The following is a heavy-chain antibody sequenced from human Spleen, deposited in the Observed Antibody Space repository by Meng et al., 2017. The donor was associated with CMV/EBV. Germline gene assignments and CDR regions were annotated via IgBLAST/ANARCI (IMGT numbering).Heavy chain of an antibody. CDR1: GFTVSSNY. CDR2: IYGGGTT. Sequence: GGSLRLSCAASGFTVSSNYMSWVRQAPGKGLEWVSLIYGGGTTHNADSMKGRFTISRDNSKNTVYLQMNSLRADDTAVYYCARSHDWLYGMDVWGQGTAVTVSS. V-gene: IGHV3-53*01. J-gene: IGHJ6*02. CDR3: ARSHDWLYGMDV. D-gene: IGHD3-9*01.